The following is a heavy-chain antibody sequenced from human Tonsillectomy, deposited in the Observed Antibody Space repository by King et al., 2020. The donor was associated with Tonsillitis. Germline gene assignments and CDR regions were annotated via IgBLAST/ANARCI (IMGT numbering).Heavy chain of an antibody. Sequence: VQLVESGGGLVQPGRSLRLSCTTSGFTFGDYGVTWFRQAPGKGLEWVSFIRTKPYGGTSEYAASVKGRFTVSRDDSTSIASRQMNSVETADTAVYYCSRDSVHFASGSYSYPDYWGQGTLVTVSS. CDR3: SRDSVHFASGSYSYPDY. V-gene: IGHV3-49*03. CDR2: IRTKPYGGTS. J-gene: IGHJ4*02. CDR1: GFTFGDYG. D-gene: IGHD3-10*01.